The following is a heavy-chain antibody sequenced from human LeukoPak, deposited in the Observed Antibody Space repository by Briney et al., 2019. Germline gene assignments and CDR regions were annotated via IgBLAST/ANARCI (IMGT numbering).Heavy chain of an antibody. CDR3: ARLRFLEWLFPWFDP. Sequence: SETLSLTCRVSGDSINTSCWSWIRQPPGQALEWIGYINNIGSTNYNPSLKSRVTMSVDTSEKQFSLQLTSVTAADTALYYCARLRFLEWLFPWFDPWGQGTLATVSS. J-gene: IGHJ5*02. CDR1: GDSINTSC. V-gene: IGHV4-4*09. CDR2: INNIGST. D-gene: IGHD3-3*01.